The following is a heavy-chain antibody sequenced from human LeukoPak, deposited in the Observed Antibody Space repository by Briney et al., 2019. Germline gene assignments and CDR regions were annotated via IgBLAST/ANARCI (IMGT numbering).Heavy chain of an antibody. Sequence: ASVKVSCKASGYTFTSYDINWVRQATGQGPEWMGWMNPNRGNTGYGEKLQGRVTMNRKTSRSTGYMELRSLRPEDTAVYDCSRGLWELSDWGQGTLVTVSS. V-gene: IGHV1-8*01. CDR3: SRGLWELSD. D-gene: IGHD1-26*01. J-gene: IGHJ4*02. CDR1: GYTFTSYD. CDR2: MNPNRGNT.